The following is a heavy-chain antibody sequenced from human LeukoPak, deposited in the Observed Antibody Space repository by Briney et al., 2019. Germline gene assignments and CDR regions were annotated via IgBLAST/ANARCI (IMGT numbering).Heavy chain of an antibody. CDR2: ISYDGSNK. D-gene: IGHD6-19*01. Sequence: TGGSLRLSCAASGFTFSSYGMHWVRQAPGKGLEWVAVISYDGSNKYYADSVKGRFTISRDNSKNTLYLQMNSLRAEDTAVYYCAKDLVGSGWSRGFDYWGQGTLVTVSS. V-gene: IGHV3-30*18. CDR3: AKDLVGSGWSRGFDY. J-gene: IGHJ4*02. CDR1: GFTFSSYG.